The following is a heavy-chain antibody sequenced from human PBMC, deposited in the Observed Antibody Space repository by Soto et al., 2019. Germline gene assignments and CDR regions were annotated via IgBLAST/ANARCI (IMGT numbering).Heavy chain of an antibody. D-gene: IGHD6-19*01. V-gene: IGHV5-51*01. J-gene: IGHJ4*02. CDR3: ARHVRRVNGWSPGY. Sequence: PGDSLKISCEGSGFTYTDYWIGWVRQMPGKGLEWMGIIYPSDSDTRYSPSFEGQVTISADKSISTAYLRWSSLKVSDTAIYYCARHVRRVNGWSPGYWGQGTVVTVSS. CDR2: IYPSDSDT. CDR1: GFTYTDYW.